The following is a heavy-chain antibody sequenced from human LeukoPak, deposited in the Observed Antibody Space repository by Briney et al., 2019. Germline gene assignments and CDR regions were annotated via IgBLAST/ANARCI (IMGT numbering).Heavy chain of an antibody. V-gene: IGHV4-30-4*01. CDR1: GGSFSGYY. J-gene: IGHJ3*02. Sequence: PSETLSLTCAVYGGSFSGYYWSWIRQPPGKGLEWIGYIYYSGSTYYNPSLKSRVTISVDTSKNQFSLKLSSVTAADTAVYYCARFSSGYSRDAFDIWGQGTMVTVSS. CDR2: IYYSGST. CDR3: ARFSSGYSRDAFDI. D-gene: IGHD3-22*01.